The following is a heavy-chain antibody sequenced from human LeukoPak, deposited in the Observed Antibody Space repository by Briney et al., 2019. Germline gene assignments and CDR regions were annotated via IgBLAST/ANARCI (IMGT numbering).Heavy chain of an antibody. Sequence: GKTLTLSCAASGFTFSSYGMHWVRQAPAKGLEWVAVILYDGSSNYYEHSVKGRFTISRDNSKKPLYLKMNSLRAEDTAVYYCAKDEGSSWHLDYWGQGTLVTVTS. J-gene: IGHJ4*02. CDR1: GFTFSSYG. V-gene: IGHV3-30*18. CDR3: AKDEGSSWHLDY. CDR2: ILYDGSSN. D-gene: IGHD6-13*01.